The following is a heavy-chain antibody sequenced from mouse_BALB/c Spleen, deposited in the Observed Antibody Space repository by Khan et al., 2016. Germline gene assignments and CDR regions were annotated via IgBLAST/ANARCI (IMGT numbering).Heavy chain of an antibody. CDR1: GFTFNTYV. CDR2: IRSKSNNYAT. CDR3: VRHWDFDY. Sequence: EVQLVESGGGLVQPKGSLKLSCAASGFTFNTYVMNWVRQAPGKGLEWVARIRSKSNNYATYYADSVKDRFTISRDDSQSMLYLQMNNLKTEDTAMYYCVRHWDFDYWGQGTTLTVSS. J-gene: IGHJ2*01. V-gene: IGHV10-1*02. D-gene: IGHD4-1*01.